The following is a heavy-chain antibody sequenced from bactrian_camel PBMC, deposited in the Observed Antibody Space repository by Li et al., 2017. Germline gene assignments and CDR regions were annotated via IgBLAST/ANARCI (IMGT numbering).Heavy chain of an antibody. CDR3: AVEGDGDYCVPGALVFGI. J-gene: IGHJ4*01. V-gene: IGHV3S53*01. CDR1: GYTYNRNC. CDR2: IAKVSGT. Sequence: HVQLVESGGGSVQAGGSLRLPCAASGYTYNRNCMAWFRQAPGKEREGVAAIAKVSGTRYSESVKGRFVISKDNAKNTLYLEMNRLKPEDTAIYYCAVEGDGDYCVPGALVFGIWDQGTQVTVS. D-gene: IGHD3*01.